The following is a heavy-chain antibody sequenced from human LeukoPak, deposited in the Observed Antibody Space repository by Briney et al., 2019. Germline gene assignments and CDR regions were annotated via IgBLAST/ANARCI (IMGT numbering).Heavy chain of an antibody. J-gene: IGHJ1*01. CDR2: ISGGGTNT. D-gene: IGHD6-19*01. V-gene: IGHV3-23*01. CDR1: AFTFSSYG. Sequence: GGSLRLSCAASAFTFSSYGMSWVRQAPGKGLEWIPGISGGGTNTYYADSVKGRFTISRDKFNNTLYLQMSSLRAEDTALYYCAKSSGGSGWYTREYFQHWGQGTQVTVSS. CDR3: AKSSGGSGWYTREYFQH.